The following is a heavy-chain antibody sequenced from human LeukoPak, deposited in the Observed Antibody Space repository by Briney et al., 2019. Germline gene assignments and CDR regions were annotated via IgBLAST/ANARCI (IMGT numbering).Heavy chain of an antibody. CDR1: GSTFTHQW. D-gene: IGHD3-10*01. Sequence: GASLLISCKASGSTFTHQWIGWVRPLSGSGLEWMGIIYPRDSDTIYSPSFQGHVTISADTSINTAYLEWSSLEASDTAIYYCARHSDVIGAIWGQGTLVTVSS. CDR2: IYPRDSDT. J-gene: IGHJ4*02. V-gene: IGHV5-51*01. CDR3: ARHSDVIGAI.